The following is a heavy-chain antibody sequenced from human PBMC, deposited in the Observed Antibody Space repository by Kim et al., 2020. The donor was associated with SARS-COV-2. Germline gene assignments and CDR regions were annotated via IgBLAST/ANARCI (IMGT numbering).Heavy chain of an antibody. D-gene: IGHD3-10*01. CDR2: INAGKGNT. CDR3: ARRSSASGPYDY. V-gene: IGHV1-3*01. Sequence: SVKVSCKATGYTFSSVDLYWLRQAPGQRLDWMGRINAGKGNTEYSQKFQGRVTISRDTSASTAYMELSSLTSEDTAMYYCARRSSASGPYDYWGQGTLVTVSS. J-gene: IGHJ4*02. CDR1: GYTFSSVD.